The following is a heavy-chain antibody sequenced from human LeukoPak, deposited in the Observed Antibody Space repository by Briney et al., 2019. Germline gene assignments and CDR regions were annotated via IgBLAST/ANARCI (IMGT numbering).Heavy chain of an antibody. Sequence: PGGSLRLSCAASGFTFSSYSMNWVRQAPGKGLEWVSSISSSSSYIYYADSVKGRFTISRDNAKNSLYLQMNSLRAEDTAVYYCARDRRVLLWFGESQPNDYWGQGTLVTVSS. J-gene: IGHJ4*02. CDR2: ISSSSSYI. V-gene: IGHV3-21*01. CDR1: GFTFSSYS. CDR3: ARDRRVLLWFGESQPNDY. D-gene: IGHD3-10*01.